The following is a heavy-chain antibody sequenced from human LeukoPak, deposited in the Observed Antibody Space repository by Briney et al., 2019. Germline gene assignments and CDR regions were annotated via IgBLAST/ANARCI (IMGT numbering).Heavy chain of an antibody. CDR1: GFTFSSYG. V-gene: IGHV3-30*02. CDR3: AKVRGAYCGGDCYPLGYMDV. Sequence: GGSVRLSCAASGFTFSSYGMHWLRQAPGQGLEGVAFIRYGGSNKYYPDSVKGRFTISRDNSKNTLYLQMNSLRAEDTAVYYCAKVRGAYCGGDCYPLGYMDVWGKGTTVTVSS. D-gene: IGHD2-21*01. J-gene: IGHJ6*03. CDR2: IRYGGSNK.